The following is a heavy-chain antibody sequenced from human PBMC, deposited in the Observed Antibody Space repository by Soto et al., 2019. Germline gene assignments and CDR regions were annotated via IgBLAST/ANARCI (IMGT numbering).Heavy chain of an antibody. CDR2: IIPIFGTA. Sequence: QVQLVQSGAEVKKPGSSVKVSCKASGGTFSSYAISWVRQAPGQGLEWMGGIIPIFGTANYAQKFQGRVTITADKSTGTAYMELSSLRSEATAVYYCARVDTAMGGLDYWGQGTLVTVSS. J-gene: IGHJ4*02. D-gene: IGHD5-18*01. V-gene: IGHV1-69*06. CDR3: ARVDTAMGGLDY. CDR1: GGTFSSYA.